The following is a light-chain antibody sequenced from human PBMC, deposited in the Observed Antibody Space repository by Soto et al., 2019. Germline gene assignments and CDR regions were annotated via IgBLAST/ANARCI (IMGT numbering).Light chain of an antibody. V-gene: IGLV1-44*01. Sequence: QSVLTQPPSASGTPGQRVTISCSGSSSDIGSNVVNWYRQLPGTAPKLLIYTSDQRPSGVPDRFSDSKSGTSASLAISGLPSEDEADYYCAAWDDSLNGPVFGGGTKLTVL. CDR1: SSDIGSNV. CDR3: AAWDDSLNGPV. CDR2: TSD. J-gene: IGLJ3*02.